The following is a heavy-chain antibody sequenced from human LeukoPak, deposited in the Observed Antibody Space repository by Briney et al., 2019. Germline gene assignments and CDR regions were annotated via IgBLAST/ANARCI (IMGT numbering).Heavy chain of an antibody. D-gene: IGHD5-12*01. Sequence: SQTLSLTCAVSGGSISSGGYSWSWIWQPPGKGLEWIGYIYHSGSTYYNPSLKSRVTISVDRSKNQFSLKLSSVTAADTAVYYCARDSGYDRGIDYWGQGTLVTVSS. CDR2: IYHSGST. CDR1: GGSISSGGYS. J-gene: IGHJ4*02. V-gene: IGHV4-30-2*01. CDR3: ARDSGYDRGIDY.